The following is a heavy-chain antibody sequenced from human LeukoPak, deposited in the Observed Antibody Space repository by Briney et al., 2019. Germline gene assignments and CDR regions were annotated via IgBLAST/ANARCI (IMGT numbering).Heavy chain of an antibody. CDR1: GDSISSSSDY. D-gene: IGHD3-10*01. J-gene: IGHJ4*02. V-gene: IGHV4-39*01. CDR3: ATPCRGAGGQHY. CDR2: IYYHGNT. Sequence: SETLSLTCTVSGDSISSSSDYRGWVRQPPGRGLEWIESIYYHGNTYYSPSLRSRLVISADRYKIPFSLDQTSVTAADTGVYYCATPCRGAGGQHYWGRSLLVTVSS.